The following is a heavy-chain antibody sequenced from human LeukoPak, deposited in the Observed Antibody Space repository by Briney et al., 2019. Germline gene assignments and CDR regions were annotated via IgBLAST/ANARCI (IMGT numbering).Heavy chain of an antibody. CDR1: GFSFSSYE. J-gene: IGHJ4*02. V-gene: IGHV3-48*03. Sequence: PGGSLRLSCAVSGFSFSSYEMNWVRQAPGKGLEWVSYISISGAIIYYADSVKGRFTISRDNAKNSLFLQMNSLRAEDTAVYYCARSRAPKDYWGQGTLVTVSS. CDR2: ISISGAII. CDR3: ARSRAPKDY.